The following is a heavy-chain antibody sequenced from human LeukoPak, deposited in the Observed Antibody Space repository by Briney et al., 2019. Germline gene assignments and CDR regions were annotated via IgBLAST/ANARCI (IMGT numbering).Heavy chain of an antibody. J-gene: IGHJ4*02. CDR2: IWYDGSNK. CDR3: ARDQTTVSTDLDY. Sequence: PGGSLRLSCAASGFTFSSYGMHWVRQAPGKGREGVAVIWYDGSNKYYADSGKGRFTISRGNSKNTLYLQMNSLRAEDTAVYYCARDQTTVSTDLDYWGQGTLVTVSS. D-gene: IGHD4-17*01. V-gene: IGHV3-33*01. CDR1: GFTFSSYG.